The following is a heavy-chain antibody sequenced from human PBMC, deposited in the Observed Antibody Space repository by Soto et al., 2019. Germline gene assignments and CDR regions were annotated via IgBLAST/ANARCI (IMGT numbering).Heavy chain of an antibody. CDR2: INGGNGNT. D-gene: IGHD6-25*01. Sequence: GASVKVSCKASGYTFMHWVRQAPGQRLEWMGWINGGNGNTKYSQKFQGRVTITRDTSASTVYMEVSSLRSEDTAVYYCASGAAVYAFDIWGQGTMVTVS. CDR3: ASGAAVYAFDI. V-gene: IGHV1-3*01. CDR1: GYTF. J-gene: IGHJ3*02.